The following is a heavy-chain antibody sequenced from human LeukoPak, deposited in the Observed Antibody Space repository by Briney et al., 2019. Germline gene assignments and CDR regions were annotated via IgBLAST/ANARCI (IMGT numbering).Heavy chain of an antibody. CDR2: ISYDGSNK. V-gene: IGHV3-30*04. D-gene: IGHD5-24*01. CDR1: GFTFSSYA. Sequence: PGRSLRLSCAASGFTFSSYAMHWVRQAPGKGLEWVAVISYDGSNKYYADSVKGRFTISRDNSKNTLYLQMNSLRAEDTAVYYCARDRLDGYNSLDYWGQGTLVTVSS. J-gene: IGHJ4*02. CDR3: ARDRLDGYNSLDY.